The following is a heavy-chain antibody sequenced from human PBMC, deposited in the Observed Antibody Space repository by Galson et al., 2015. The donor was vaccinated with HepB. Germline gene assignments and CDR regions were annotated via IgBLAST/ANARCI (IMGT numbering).Heavy chain of an antibody. CDR3: AKDYWLVRFRTYAFDI. J-gene: IGHJ3*02. Sequence: SLRLSCAVSGFTFSSYAMSWVRQAPGKGLEWVSAISGSGGSTYYADSVKGRFTISRDNSKNTLYLQMNSLRAEDTAVYYCAKDYWLVRFRTYAFDIWGQGTMVTVSS. CDR2: ISGSGGST. CDR1: GFTFSSYA. D-gene: IGHD6-19*01. V-gene: IGHV3-23*01.